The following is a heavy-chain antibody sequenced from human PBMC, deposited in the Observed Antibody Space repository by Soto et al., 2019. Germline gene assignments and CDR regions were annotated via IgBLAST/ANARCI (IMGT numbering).Heavy chain of an antibody. CDR3: TRDQGGSYDSWFDS. V-gene: IGHV3-21*01. CDR1: FTFSMYS. CDR2: ISSGSAYI. D-gene: IGHD1-26*01. J-gene: IGHJ5*01. Sequence: GGSLRLSCNFTFSMYSMNWVRQAPGKGLEWVASISSGSAYIKYADSVKGRFTISRDNAKNSVSLQMNSLRVDDTAVYFCTRDQGGSYDSWFDSWGLGTLVTVSS.